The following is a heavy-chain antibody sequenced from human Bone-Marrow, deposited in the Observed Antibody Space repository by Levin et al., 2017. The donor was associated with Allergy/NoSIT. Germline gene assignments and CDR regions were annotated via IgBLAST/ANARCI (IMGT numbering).Heavy chain of an antibody. CDR2: IYYSGST. D-gene: IGHD5-12*01. CDR1: GGSISSSSYY. V-gene: IGHV4-39*01. J-gene: IGHJ4*02. CDR3: ARLDVDIVATIIDY. Sequence: SETLSLTCTVSGGSISSSSYYWGWIRQPPGKGREWIGSIYYSGSTYYNPSLKSRVTISVDTSKNQFSLKLSSVTAADTAVYYGARLDVDIVATIIDYWGQGTLVTVSS.